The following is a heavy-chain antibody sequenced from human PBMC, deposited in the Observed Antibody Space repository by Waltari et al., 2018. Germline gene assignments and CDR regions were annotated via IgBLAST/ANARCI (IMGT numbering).Heavy chain of an antibody. D-gene: IGHD1-1*01. CDR1: GFTFSSFW. Sequence: EEQLVESGGGLVQPGDSLRLSCAASGFTFSSFWMNWVRQAPGKGPLWVSRMSTEASETTDGDSVKGRFTISRDNARNTLYLQKNRLRAEDTAVYFCARVSRRTYRSPVPGRHYYYGMDVWGQGTTVTVSS. V-gene: IGHV3-74*03. CDR2: MSTEASET. CDR3: ARVSRRTYRSPVPGRHYYYGMDV. J-gene: IGHJ6*02.